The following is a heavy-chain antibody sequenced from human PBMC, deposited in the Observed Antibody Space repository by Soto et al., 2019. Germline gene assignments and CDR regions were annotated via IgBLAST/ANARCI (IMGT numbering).Heavy chain of an antibody. CDR1: GFAFSGYG. CDR2: VSNSGSMI. J-gene: IGHJ6*02. V-gene: IGHV3-48*02. Sequence: PGGSMRLSCEAFGFAFSGYGMNWVRQAPGNGLEWISSVSNSGSMIHYSASVKGRFTISRDNAMNSLYLQMNSLSDEDTAVYYCARGGWNYDCIDVWGQGTMVTVSS. D-gene: IGHD3-3*01. CDR3: ARGGWNYDCIDV.